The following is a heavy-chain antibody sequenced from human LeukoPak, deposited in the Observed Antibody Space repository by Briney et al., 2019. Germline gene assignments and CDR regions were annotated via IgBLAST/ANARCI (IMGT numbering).Heavy chain of an antibody. J-gene: IGHJ4*02. Sequence: GGYLRLSCAASGFTVSTNYMTWVRQAPGKGLEWVSVIYSGGTTYYADSVGGVFTISRHNSENTLYLQMNSLRDEDTAVYYCAKMRFYDSGGFPNFDYWGQGTLVTVSS. CDR1: GFTVSTNY. CDR3: AKMRFYDSGGFPNFDY. CDR2: IYSGGTT. V-gene: IGHV3-66*02. D-gene: IGHD3-22*01.